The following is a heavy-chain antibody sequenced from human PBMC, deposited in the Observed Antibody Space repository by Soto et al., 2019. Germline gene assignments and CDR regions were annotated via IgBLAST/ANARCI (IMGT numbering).Heavy chain of an antibody. CDR1: GGSISSGGYY. D-gene: IGHD3-10*01. CDR3: ATGDSCGVLLAY. CDR2: IYYSGST. V-gene: IGHV4-31*03. Sequence: LSLTCTVSGGSISSGGYYWSWIRQRPDTGVEWIGQIYYSGSTYYNPSLKSRVTISLDTSKNQFSLWLSSVTAADTAIYYCATGDSCGVLLAYWRQGTLVTVSS. J-gene: IGHJ4*02.